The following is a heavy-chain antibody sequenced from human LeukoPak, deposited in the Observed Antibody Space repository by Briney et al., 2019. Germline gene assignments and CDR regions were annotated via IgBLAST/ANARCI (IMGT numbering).Heavy chain of an antibody. V-gene: IGHV4-38-2*01. D-gene: IGHD3-16*01. J-gene: IGHJ5*01. CDR2: SYRSATT. Sequence: SETLSLTCAVSGYPLGTNYYWGLLRQPPGKGLEWIGRSYRSATTSYNPSLKNRVTMSVDTSKNQFSLQLTSVTAADTAVYYCARYDSRGSASAKFDCWGQGILVTISS. CDR1: GYPLGTNYY. CDR3: ARYDSRGSASAKFDC.